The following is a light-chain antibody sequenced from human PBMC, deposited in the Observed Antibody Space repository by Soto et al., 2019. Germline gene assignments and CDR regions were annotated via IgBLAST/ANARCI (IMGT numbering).Light chain of an antibody. CDR3: QQYGSSPYT. Sequence: EIVLTQSPGNLSLSPGERATLSCRASQSVSSSYLAWYQQKPGQAPRLLIYGASSSATGITDRFSGSGSGTDFTLTISRLEPEDFAVYYCQQYGSSPYTFGQGTKLEIK. J-gene: IGKJ2*01. CDR2: GAS. V-gene: IGKV3-20*01. CDR1: QSVSSSY.